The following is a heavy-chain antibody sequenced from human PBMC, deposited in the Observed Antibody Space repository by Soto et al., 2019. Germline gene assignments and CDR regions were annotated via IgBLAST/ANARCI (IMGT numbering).Heavy chain of an antibody. CDR2: IIPIFGTA. J-gene: IGHJ4*02. Sequence: ASVKVSCKASGGTFSSYAISWVRQAPGQGLEWMGGIIPIFGTANYAQKFQGRVTITADESTSTAYMELSSLRSEDTAVYYCARGHGLRYFDWLLDYWGQGTLVTVSS. CDR3: ARGHGLRYFDWLLDY. D-gene: IGHD3-9*01. CDR1: GGTFSSYA. V-gene: IGHV1-69*13.